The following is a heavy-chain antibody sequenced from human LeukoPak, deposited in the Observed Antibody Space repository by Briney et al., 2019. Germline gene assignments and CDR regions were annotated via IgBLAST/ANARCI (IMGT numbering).Heavy chain of an antibody. D-gene: IGHD2-15*01. CDR1: GGSISSGSYY. J-gene: IGHJ6*03. CDR3: ARGRWRGVVPNPYYYYMDV. V-gene: IGHV4-61*02. Sequence: PSQTLSLTCTVSGGSISSGSYYWSWIRQPAGKGLEWIGRIYTSGSTNYNPSLKSRVTISVDTSKNQFSLKLSSVTAADTAVYYCARGRWRGVVPNPYYYYMDVWGKGTTVTVSS. CDR2: IYTSGST.